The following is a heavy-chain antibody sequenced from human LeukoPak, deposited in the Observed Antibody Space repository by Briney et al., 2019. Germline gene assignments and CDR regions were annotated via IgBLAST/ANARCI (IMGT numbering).Heavy chain of an antibody. CDR1: EFIFSNYW. CDR2: IKQDGSQK. D-gene: IGHD2-15*01. V-gene: IGHV3-7*01. Sequence: PGGSLRLSCAASEFIFSNYWMSWVRQAPGKGPEWVANIKQDGSQKYYVDSVKGRFTISRDNAQNSLYLQMSSLRAEDTAVYYCARDRCSAGDCYTPFHYWGQGTLVTVSS. CDR3: ARDRCSAGDCYTPFHY. J-gene: IGHJ4*02.